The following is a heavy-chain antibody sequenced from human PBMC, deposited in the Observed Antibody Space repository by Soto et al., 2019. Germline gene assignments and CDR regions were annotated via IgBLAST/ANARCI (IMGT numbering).Heavy chain of an antibody. J-gene: IGHJ6*02. D-gene: IGHD6-6*01. CDR1: GGSFSGYY. Sequence: PSETLSLTCAVYGGSFSGYYWSWIRQPPGKGLEWIGEINHSGSTNYNPSLKSRVTISVDTSKNQFSLKLSSVTAADTAVYYCAGDRQLGQRVAARRPYYYYYGMDVWGQGTTVTVSS. CDR2: INHSGST. V-gene: IGHV4-34*01. CDR3: AGDRQLGQRVAARRPYYYYYGMDV.